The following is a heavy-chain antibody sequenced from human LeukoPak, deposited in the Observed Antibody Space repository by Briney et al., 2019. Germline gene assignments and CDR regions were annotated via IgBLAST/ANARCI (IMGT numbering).Heavy chain of an antibody. CDR3: AKRPTMSGATYYFDY. J-gene: IGHJ4*02. CDR1: GFTFSSYS. V-gene: IGHV3-48*01. CDR2: ISSSSSTI. D-gene: IGHD5-12*01. Sequence: GGSLRLSCAASGFTFSSYSMNWVRQAPGKGLEWVSYISSSSSTIYYADSVKGRFTISRDNAKSSLYLQMNSLRAEDTAVYYCAKRPTMSGATYYFDYWGQGTLVTVSS.